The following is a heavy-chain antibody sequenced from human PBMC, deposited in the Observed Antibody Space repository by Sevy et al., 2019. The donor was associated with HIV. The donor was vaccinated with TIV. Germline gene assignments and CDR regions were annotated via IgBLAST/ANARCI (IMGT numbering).Heavy chain of an antibody. Sequence: SETLSLTCTVSDGSVSSGSYYWSWIRQPPGKGLEWIGYIYYSGSTNYNPSLKSRVTISVDTSKNQFSLKLSSVTAAATAVYYCARDAGGAVAGTNWFDPWGQGTLVTVSS. CDR2: IYYSGST. J-gene: IGHJ5*02. D-gene: IGHD6-19*01. CDR1: DGSVSSGSYY. CDR3: ARDAGGAVAGTNWFDP. V-gene: IGHV4-61*01.